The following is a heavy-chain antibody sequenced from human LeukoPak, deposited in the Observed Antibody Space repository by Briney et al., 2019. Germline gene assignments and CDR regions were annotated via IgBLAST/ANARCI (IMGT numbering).Heavy chain of an antibody. V-gene: IGHV4-61*01. CDR3: ARTRDYGEFDY. Sequence: SETLSLTCTVSGDSVSSDTYYWSWIRQPPGKGLEWIGYIYYSGSTNYNPSLKSRVTISVDTSKNQFSLKLSSVTAADTAAYYCARTRDYGEFDYWGQGTLVTVSS. J-gene: IGHJ4*02. D-gene: IGHD4-17*01. CDR1: GDSVSSDTYY. CDR2: IYYSGST.